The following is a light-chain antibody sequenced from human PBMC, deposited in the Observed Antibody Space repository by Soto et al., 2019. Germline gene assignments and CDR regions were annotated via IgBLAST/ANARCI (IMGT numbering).Light chain of an antibody. V-gene: IGLV2-14*01. CDR2: DVS. Sequence: QSALTQPASVSGSPGQSITISCTGTSSDDGGYNYVSWYQQHPGKAPKLMIYDVSNRPSGVSNRFSGSKSGNTASLTISGLQAEDEADYYCSSYTSSSTLGVFGGGTKVTVL. CDR1: SSDDGGYNY. J-gene: IGLJ2*01. CDR3: SSYTSSSTLGV.